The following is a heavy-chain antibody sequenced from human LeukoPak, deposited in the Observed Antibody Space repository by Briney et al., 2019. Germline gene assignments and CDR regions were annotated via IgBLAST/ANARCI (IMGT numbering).Heavy chain of an antibody. CDR3: ARLSSIAARPILDY. V-gene: IGHV1-18*01. Sequence: VASVKVSCKASGYTFITYGISWVRQAPGQGLEWMGWISAYNGNTNYAQKLQGRVTMTTDTSTSTAYMELKSLRSDDTVVYYCARLSSIAARPILDYWGQGTLVTVSS. CDR1: GYTFITYG. D-gene: IGHD6-6*01. CDR2: ISAYNGNT. J-gene: IGHJ4*02.